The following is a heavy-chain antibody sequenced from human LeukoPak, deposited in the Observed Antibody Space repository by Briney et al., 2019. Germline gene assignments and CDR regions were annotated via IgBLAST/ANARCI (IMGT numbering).Heavy chain of an antibody. V-gene: IGHV4-59*12. J-gene: IGHJ4*02. Sequence: PSETLSLTCTVSGGSISSYYWSWIRQPPGKGLEWIGYIYYSGSTNYNPSLKSRVTISVDTSKNQFSPKLSSVTAADTAVYYCARGLMSEVVVAATGHRPQTGFDYWGQGTLVTVSS. D-gene: IGHD2-15*01. CDR1: GGSISSYY. CDR3: ARGLMSEVVVAATGHRPQTGFDY. CDR2: IYYSGST.